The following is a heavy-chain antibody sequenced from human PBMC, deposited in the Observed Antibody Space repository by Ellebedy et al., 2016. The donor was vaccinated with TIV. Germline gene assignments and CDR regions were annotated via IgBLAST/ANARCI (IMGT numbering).Heavy chain of an antibody. CDR1: GFTFSSYA. J-gene: IGHJ3*02. CDR2: ISGSGGST. CDR3: AKIAVVPAAIRDTDAFDI. V-gene: IGHV3-23*01. D-gene: IGHD2-2*02. Sequence: GESLKISCAASGFTFSSYAMSWVRQAPGKGLEWVSAISGSGGSTYYADSVKSRFTISRDNSKNTLYLQMNSLRAEDTAVYYCAKIAVVPAAIRDTDAFDIWGQGTMVTVSS.